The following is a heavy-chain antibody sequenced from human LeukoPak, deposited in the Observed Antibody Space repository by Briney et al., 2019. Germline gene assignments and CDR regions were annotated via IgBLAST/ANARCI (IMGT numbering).Heavy chain of an antibody. V-gene: IGHV4-39*01. CDR1: GGSISSSSYY. CDR3: ARRRGLNCSGGSCYFDY. Sequence: PSETLSLTCTVSGGSISSSSYYWGWIRQPPGKGLEWIGSIYYSGSTYYNPSLKSRVTISVDTSKNQFSLKLSSVTAADTAVYYCARRRGLNCSGGSCYFDYWGQGTLVTVSS. D-gene: IGHD2-15*01. CDR2: IYYSGST. J-gene: IGHJ4*02.